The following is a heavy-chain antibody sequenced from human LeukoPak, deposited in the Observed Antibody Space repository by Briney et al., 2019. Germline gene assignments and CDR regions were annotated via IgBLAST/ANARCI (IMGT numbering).Heavy chain of an antibody. Sequence: ASVKVSCKASGYTFTSYGISWVRQAPGQGLEWMGWISAYNGNTNYAQKLQGRVTMTTDTSTSTAYMELRSLRSDDTAVYYCARVRYYYDSSGIDYWGQGTLVTVSS. J-gene: IGHJ4*02. CDR1: GYTFTSYG. CDR2: ISAYNGNT. D-gene: IGHD3-22*01. V-gene: IGHV1-18*01. CDR3: ARVRYYYDSSGIDY.